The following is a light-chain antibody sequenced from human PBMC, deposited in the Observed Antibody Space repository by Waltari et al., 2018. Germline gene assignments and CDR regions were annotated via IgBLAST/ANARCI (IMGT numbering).Light chain of an antibody. CDR1: HSHIGRFNL. Sequence: QSALTQPAPVSGSPGQSITTPCTGRHSHIGRFNLVSWYQPLPNPAPKLLLYETTKRPSGVSDRISGSQSGNTASLTISGLQAEDEADYYCCSYAGHSTFVFGGGTKLTVL. J-gene: IGLJ3*02. CDR2: ETT. CDR3: CSYAGHSTFV. V-gene: IGLV2-23*02.